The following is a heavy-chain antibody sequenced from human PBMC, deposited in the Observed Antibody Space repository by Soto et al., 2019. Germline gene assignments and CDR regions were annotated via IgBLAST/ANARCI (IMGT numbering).Heavy chain of an antibody. CDR2: IYYSGST. J-gene: IGHJ6*02. D-gene: IGHD3-22*01. CDR1: GGSISSYY. CDR3: ARVLNSGHYYDSSGYYFGTDYYYGMDV. V-gene: IGHV4-59*08. Sequence: SETLSLTCTVSGGSISSYYWSWIRQPPGKGLEWIGYIYYSGSTNYNPSLKSRVTISVDTSKNQFSLKLSSVTAADTAVYYCARVLNSGHYYDSSGYYFGTDYYYGMDVWGQGTTVTVSS.